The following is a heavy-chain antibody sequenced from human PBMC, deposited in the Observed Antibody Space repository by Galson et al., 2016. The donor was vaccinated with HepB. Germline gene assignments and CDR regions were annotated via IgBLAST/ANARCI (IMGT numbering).Heavy chain of an antibody. V-gene: IGHV3-72*01. D-gene: IGHD3-10*01. Sequence: SLRLSCAASGLTFSDHYMEWVRQAPGKGLEWVARSRNKARSYTTEYAASVKGRFAISRDDSKKSLYLQMNSLKTEDTAVYYCARSYYYKSGSVGDFDIWGQGTMVTVSS. CDR3: ARSYYYKSGSVGDFDI. CDR2: SRNKARSYTT. CDR1: GLTFSDHY. J-gene: IGHJ3*02.